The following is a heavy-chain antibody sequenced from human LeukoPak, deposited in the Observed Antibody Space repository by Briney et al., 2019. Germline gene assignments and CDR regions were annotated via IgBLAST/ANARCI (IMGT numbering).Heavy chain of an antibody. CDR1: GGSISSSSYY. CDR3: ARHIGRSGFRAGAFDI. Sequence: SETLSLTCTVSGGSISSSSYYWGWIRQPPGKGREGIGGIYYSGSTYYNPSLKSRVTISVDTSKNQFSLKLSSVTAADTAVYYCARHIGRSGFRAGAFDIWGQGTMVTVSS. D-gene: IGHD3-10*01. V-gene: IGHV4-39*01. J-gene: IGHJ3*02. CDR2: IYYSGST.